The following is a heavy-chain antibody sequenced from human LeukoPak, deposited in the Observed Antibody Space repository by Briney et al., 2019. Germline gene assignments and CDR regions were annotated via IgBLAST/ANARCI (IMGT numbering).Heavy chain of an antibody. CDR2: IYYSGST. D-gene: IGHD6-13*01. V-gene: IGHV4-4*02. CDR3: ARDHYVAAAGPLYYYYMDV. J-gene: IGHJ6*03. Sequence: SETLSLTCAVSGGSISSSNWWSWVRQPPGKGLEWIGYIYYSGSTNYNPSLKSRVTISVDTSKNQFSLKLSSVTAADTAVYYCARDHYVAAAGPLYYYYMDVWGKGTTVTVSS. CDR1: GGSISSSNW.